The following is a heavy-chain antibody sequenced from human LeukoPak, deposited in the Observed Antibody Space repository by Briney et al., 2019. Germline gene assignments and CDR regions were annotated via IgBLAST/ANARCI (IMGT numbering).Heavy chain of an antibody. J-gene: IGHJ4*02. D-gene: IGHD6-19*01. Sequence: GGSLRLSCAASGFTFNYYAMSWVRQAPGKGLEWVSVISGSGDSTYYADSVKGRFTISRDDSKNSLYLQMSSLRAEDTAVYYCARLRSSGRWGQGTLVTVSS. V-gene: IGHV3-23*01. CDR3: ARLRSSGR. CDR2: ISGSGDST. CDR1: GFTFNYYA.